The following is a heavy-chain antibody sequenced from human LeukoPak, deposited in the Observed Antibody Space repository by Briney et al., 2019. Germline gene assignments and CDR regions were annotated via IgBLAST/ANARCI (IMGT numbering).Heavy chain of an antibody. Sequence: SVKVSCKSSGGTFSSYAISWVRQAPGQGLEGVGGSIPSFGTANYAQKFQGRVTITADESTTTASMELRSLRSEDTAVYYCARGELKTGLFDYWGQGTLVTVSS. CDR3: ARGELKTGLFDY. CDR1: GGTFSSYA. D-gene: IGHD1-26*01. V-gene: IGHV1-69*13. CDR2: SIPSFGTA. J-gene: IGHJ4*02.